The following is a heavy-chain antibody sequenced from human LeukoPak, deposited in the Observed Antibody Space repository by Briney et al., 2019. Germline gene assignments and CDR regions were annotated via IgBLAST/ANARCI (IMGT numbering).Heavy chain of an antibody. CDR2: ISSDGSSE. D-gene: IGHD3-3*02. V-gene: IGHV3-30*01. J-gene: IGHJ6*03. Sequence: GGSLRLSCAASGFTFNSYAMHWVRQAPGKGLQWVAVISSDGSSEFSADSVKGRFTISRDNSKNALYLQMNTLGAEDTAVYYCARASLLARGYHYYMDVWGKGTTVTVSS. CDR3: ARASLLARGYHYYMDV. CDR1: GFTFNSYA.